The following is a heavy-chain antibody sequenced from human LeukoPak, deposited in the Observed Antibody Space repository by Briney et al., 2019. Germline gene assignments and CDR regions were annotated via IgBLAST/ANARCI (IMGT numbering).Heavy chain of an antibody. CDR1: GFIFGNYR. CDR2: ISGSGGST. Sequence: GGSLRLSCATSGFIFGNYRMHWVRQAPGKGLEWVSAISGSGGSTYYADSVKGRFTISRDLSKNTLYLQMNNLRAEDTAVYYCARAHRYCSSTSCYPGYWGQGTLVTVSS. V-gene: IGHV3-23*01. J-gene: IGHJ4*02. D-gene: IGHD2-2*01. CDR3: ARAHRYCSSTSCYPGY.